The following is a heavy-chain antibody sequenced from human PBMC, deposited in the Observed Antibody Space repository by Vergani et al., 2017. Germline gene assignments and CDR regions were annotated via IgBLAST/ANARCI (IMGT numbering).Heavy chain of an antibody. V-gene: IGHV3-53*01. CDR2: IYSGGST. CDR3: ARDSQSRVTGYSSGWYTA. J-gene: IGHJ5*02. CDR1: GFTVSSNY. Sequence: EVRLVESGGGLIQPGGSLRLSCAASGFTVSSNYMSWVRQAPGKGLEWVSVIYSGGSTYYADSVKGRFTISRDNSKNTLYLQMNSLRAEDTAVYYCARDSQSRVTGYSSGWYTAWGQGTLVTVSS. D-gene: IGHD6-19*01.